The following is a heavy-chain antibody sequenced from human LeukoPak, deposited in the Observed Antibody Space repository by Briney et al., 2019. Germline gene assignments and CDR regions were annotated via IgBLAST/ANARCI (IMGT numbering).Heavy chain of an antibody. CDR1: GLTFSSYN. D-gene: IGHD5-12*01. J-gene: IGHJ4*02. CDR2: ISSGSSYI. V-gene: IGHV3-21*01. CDR3: ARDRPESGYDNDY. Sequence: GGSLRLSCVVSGLTFSSYNMNWVRQAPGKGLEWVSSISSGSSYIHYVDSVKGRFTISRDNAKSSLYLQMNSLRVEDTAVYYCARDRPESGYDNDYWGQGTLVTVSS.